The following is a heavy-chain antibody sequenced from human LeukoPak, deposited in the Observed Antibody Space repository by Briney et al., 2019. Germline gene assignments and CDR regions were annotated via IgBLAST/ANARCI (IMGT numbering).Heavy chain of an antibody. CDR3: ARGDDILTGYSALDY. CDR1: GYTFTGYY. CDR2: INPNSGGT. Sequence: ASVKVSCKASGYTFTGYYMHWVRQAPGQGLEWMGWINPNSGGTNYAQKFQGWVTMTRDTSISTAYMELSRLRSDDTAAYYCARGDDILTGYSALDYWGQGTLVTVSS. J-gene: IGHJ4*02. V-gene: IGHV1-2*04. D-gene: IGHD3-9*01.